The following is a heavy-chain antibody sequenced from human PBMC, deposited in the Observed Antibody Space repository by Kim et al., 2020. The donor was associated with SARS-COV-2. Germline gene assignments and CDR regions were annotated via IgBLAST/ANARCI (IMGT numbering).Heavy chain of an antibody. J-gene: IGHJ2*01. CDR3: ARPVSLRVGMVTATLYGLYFDL. Sequence: GKSLKISCKGSGYSFTSYWIGWVRQMPGKGLEWMGIIYPGDSDTRYSPSFQGQVTISADKSISTAYLQWSSLKASDTAMYYCARPVSLRVGMVTATLYGLYFDLWGRGTLVTVSS. CDR1: GYSFTSYW. D-gene: IGHD2-21*02. V-gene: IGHV5-51*01. CDR2: IYPGDSDT.